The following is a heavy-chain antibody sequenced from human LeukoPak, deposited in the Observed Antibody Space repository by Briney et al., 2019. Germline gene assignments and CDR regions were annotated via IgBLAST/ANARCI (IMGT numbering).Heavy chain of an antibody. V-gene: IGHV4-59*01. J-gene: IGHJ4*02. D-gene: IGHD1-26*01. CDR1: GGSISSYY. Sequence: SETLSLTCTVSGGSISSYYWSWIRQPPGKGLEWIGYIYYSGSTNYNPSLKSRVTISVDTSKNQFSLKLRSVTAADTALYYCVREGGTYSYYFDYWGQGTLVTVSS. CDR3: VREGGTYSYYFDY. CDR2: IYYSGST.